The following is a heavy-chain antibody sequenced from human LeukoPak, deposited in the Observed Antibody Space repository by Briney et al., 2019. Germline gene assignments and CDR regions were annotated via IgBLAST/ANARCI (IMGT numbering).Heavy chain of an antibody. D-gene: IGHD3-16*01. J-gene: IGHJ6*02. Sequence: ASVKVSCKTSGGTFSSSAITWVRQAPGQELEWMGRIIPVLNITTYAQKFQGSVTITADTSTSTVYMELRSLRSEETAVYYCARDQGLTAPPPYGLDVWGQGTTVIVSS. CDR3: ARDQGLTAPPPYGLDV. CDR2: IIPVLNIT. CDR1: GGTFSSSA. V-gene: IGHV1-69*04.